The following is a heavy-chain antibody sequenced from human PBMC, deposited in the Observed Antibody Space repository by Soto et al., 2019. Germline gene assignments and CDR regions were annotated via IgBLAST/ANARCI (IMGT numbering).Heavy chain of an antibody. CDR1: GYTFTDYY. Sequence: EVQLVQSGAEVKKPGATVKISCKVSGYTFTDYYMHWVQQAPGKGLEWMGLVDPEDGETIYAEKFQGRVTITADTSTDTAYIELSSRRSEDTAVYYCATGSGSGSRFGGNWFDPWGQGTLVTVSS. J-gene: IGHJ5*02. CDR2: VDPEDGET. D-gene: IGHD3-10*01. CDR3: ATGSGSGSRFGGNWFDP. V-gene: IGHV1-69-2*01.